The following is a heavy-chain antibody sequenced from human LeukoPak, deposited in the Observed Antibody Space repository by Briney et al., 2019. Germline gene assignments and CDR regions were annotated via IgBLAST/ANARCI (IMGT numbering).Heavy chain of an antibody. CDR3: AKERAAAGPNDY. Sequence: QPGGSLRLSCAASGFTFKNSWMSWVRQAPGRGLEWVANINQDGDEKYYADSVKGRFTISRDNSKNTLYLQMNSLRAEDTAVYYCAKERAAAGPNDYWGQGTLVTVSS. J-gene: IGHJ4*02. V-gene: IGHV3-7*01. CDR1: GFTFKNSW. CDR2: INQDGDEK. D-gene: IGHD6-13*01.